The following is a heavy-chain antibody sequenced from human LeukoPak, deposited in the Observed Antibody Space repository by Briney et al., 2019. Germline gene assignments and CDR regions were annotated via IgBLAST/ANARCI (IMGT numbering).Heavy chain of an antibody. J-gene: IGHJ3*02. CDR3: AKGGSDAFDI. V-gene: IGHV3-23*01. CDR1: GFTFSSYA. CDR2: ISGSGAST. D-gene: IGHD3-16*01. Sequence: GGSLLLSCAASGFTFSSYAMSWVRPARGKGLGWVLAISGSGASTYYSDSVKGRFTTSRDNSKNTLYLQMNSLRAEDTAVYYCAKGGSDAFDIWGQGTMVTVSS.